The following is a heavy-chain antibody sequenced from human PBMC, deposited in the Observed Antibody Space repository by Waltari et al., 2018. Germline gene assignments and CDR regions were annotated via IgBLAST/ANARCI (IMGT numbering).Heavy chain of an antibody. Sequence: EVYLLESGGDLVLPGGSLRLSCAASRFIFSKFAMTWVREAPGKGLEWVSSISGTSDKTYYADAVKGRFTISRDNSKNTLYLQSNSLRADDTAVYYCAKGRGNKLDFIDGFDIWGQGTMVTVSP. CDR3: AKGRGNKLDFIDGFDI. D-gene: IGHD3-3*01. V-gene: IGHV3-23*01. J-gene: IGHJ3*02. CDR1: RFIFSKFA. CDR2: ISGTSDKT.